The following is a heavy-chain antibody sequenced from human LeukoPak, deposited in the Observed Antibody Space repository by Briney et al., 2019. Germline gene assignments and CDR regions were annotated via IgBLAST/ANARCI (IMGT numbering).Heavy chain of an antibody. J-gene: IGHJ4*02. D-gene: IGHD1-26*01. V-gene: IGHV1-2*06. CDR1: GYTFTSYG. CDR2: INPNSGDT. Sequence: ASVKVSCKASGYTFTSYGISWVRQAPGQGLEWMGRINPNSGDTIYARNFQGRVTLTRDTSISTAFMELTRLRSDDTAVYYCAPSPSDTWPLDSWGQGTLVTVSS. CDR3: APSPSDTWPLDS.